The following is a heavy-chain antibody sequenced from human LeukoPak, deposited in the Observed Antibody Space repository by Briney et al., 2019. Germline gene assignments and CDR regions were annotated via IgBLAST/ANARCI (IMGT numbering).Heavy chain of an antibody. CDR1: GYTFTGYY. J-gene: IGHJ5*02. CDR3: ARDYLGGTSRFNWFDP. CDR2: ISAYNGNT. Sequence: ASVKVSCKASGYTFTGYYMHWVRQAPGQGLEWMGWISAYNGNTNYAQKLQGRVTMTKDTSTSTAYMELRSLRSDDTAVYYCARDYLGGTSRFNWFDPWGQGTLVTVSS. V-gene: IGHV1-18*04. D-gene: IGHD2-2*01.